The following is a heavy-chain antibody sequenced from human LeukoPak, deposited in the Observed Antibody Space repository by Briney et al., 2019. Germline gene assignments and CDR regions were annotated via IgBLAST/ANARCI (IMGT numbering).Heavy chain of an antibody. V-gene: IGHV3-30*18. CDR2: ISYDGSNK. D-gene: IGHD5/OR15-5a*01. CDR3: AKSRLRPPDAFDI. J-gene: IGHJ3*02. Sequence: PAGSLRLSCAASGFTFSSYGMHWVRQAPGKGLEWVAVISYDGSNKYYADSVKGRFTISRDNSKNTLYLQMNSLRAEDTAVYYCAKSRLRPPDAFDIWGQGTMVTVSS. CDR1: GFTFSSYG.